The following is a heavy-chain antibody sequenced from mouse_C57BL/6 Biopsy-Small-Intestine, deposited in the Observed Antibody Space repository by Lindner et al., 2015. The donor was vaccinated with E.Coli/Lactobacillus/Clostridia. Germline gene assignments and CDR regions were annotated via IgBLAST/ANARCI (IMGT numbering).Heavy chain of an antibody. J-gene: IGHJ4*01. D-gene: IGHD1-1*01. CDR1: GYTFTDYN. CDR2: INPNNGGT. CDR3: ARRDYGRSYYVMDY. V-gene: IGHV1-18*01. Sequence: VQLQESGPELVKPGASVKISCKASGYTFTDYNLDWVKQSHGKSLEWIGDINPNNGGTIYNQKFKGKATLTVDKSSNTAYMELRSLTSEDTPVYYCARRDYGRSYYVMDYWGQGTSVTVSS.